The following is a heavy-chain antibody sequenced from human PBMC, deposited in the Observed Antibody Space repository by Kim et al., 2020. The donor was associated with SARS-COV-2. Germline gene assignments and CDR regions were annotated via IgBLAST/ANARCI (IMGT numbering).Heavy chain of an antibody. CDR3: AKDFVVVPAAILYYGMDV. CDR2: ISYDGSNK. Sequence: GGSLRLSCAASGFTFSSYGMHWVRQAPGKGVEWVAVISYDGSNKYYADSVKGRFTISRDNSKNTLYLQMNSLRAEDTAVYYCAKDFVVVPAAILYYGMDVWGQGTTVTVSS. D-gene: IGHD2-2*01. V-gene: IGHV3-30*18. J-gene: IGHJ6*02. CDR1: GFTFSSYG.